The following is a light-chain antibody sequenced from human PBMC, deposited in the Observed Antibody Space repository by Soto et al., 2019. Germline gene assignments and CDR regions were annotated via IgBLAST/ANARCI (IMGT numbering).Light chain of an antibody. CDR1: QSVSSRY. Sequence: SAVTLSLSPGARPTLSSTASQSVSSRYLAWYQQKPGQAPRLLMYDASSRATGIPDRFSGSGSGTDFTLTINRLEPEDFEVYYGQQYGSSPKKFGKGTKV. V-gene: IGKV3-20*01. J-gene: IGKJ1*01. CDR3: QQYGSSPKK. CDR2: DAS.